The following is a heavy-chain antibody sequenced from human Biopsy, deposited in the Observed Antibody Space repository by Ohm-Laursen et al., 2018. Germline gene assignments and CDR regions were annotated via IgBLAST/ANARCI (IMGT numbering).Heavy chain of an antibody. CDR1: GFTFTASA. D-gene: IGHD3-10*01. Sequence: SLSLSCAASGFTFTASAVHWVRQASGKGLEWVGRIRSKAKSYATAYAASVTGRFTISRDDSKNTTYLQMNSLKTEDRAVYYCTLEGAGFDNWGQGTLVTVSS. J-gene: IGHJ4*02. CDR2: IRSKAKSYAT. CDR3: TLEGAGFDN. V-gene: IGHV3-73*01.